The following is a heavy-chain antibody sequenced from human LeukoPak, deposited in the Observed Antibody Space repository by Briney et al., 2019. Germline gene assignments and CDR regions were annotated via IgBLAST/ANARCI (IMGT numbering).Heavy chain of an antibody. CDR3: AKGDPPTYYDILTGQDY. V-gene: IGHV3-48*03. CDR2: ISSSGSTM. Sequence: GGSLRLSCAASGFAFSSYEINWVRQAPGKGLEWLSYISSSGSTMYYADSVKGRFTISRDNSKNMLYLQLNSLRAEDTAVYYCAKGDPPTYYDILTGQDYWGQGTLVTVSS. J-gene: IGHJ4*02. CDR1: GFAFSSYE. D-gene: IGHD3-9*01.